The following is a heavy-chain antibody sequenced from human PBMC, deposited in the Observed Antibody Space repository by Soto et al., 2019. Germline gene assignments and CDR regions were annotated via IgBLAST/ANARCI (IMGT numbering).Heavy chain of an antibody. V-gene: IGHV4-34*01. CDR3: VSSPQGDPNPLYDYVWGSYEHDY. J-gene: IGHJ4*02. D-gene: IGHD3-16*01. CDR2: INHSGST. Sequence: QVQLQQWGAGLLKPSETLSLTCAVYGGSFSGYYWSWIRQPPGKGLEWIGEINHSGSTNYNPSLKSRVTISVDTSKNQFSLKLSSVTAADTAVYYCVSSPQGDPNPLYDYVWGSYEHDYWGQGTLVTVSS. CDR1: GGSFSGYY.